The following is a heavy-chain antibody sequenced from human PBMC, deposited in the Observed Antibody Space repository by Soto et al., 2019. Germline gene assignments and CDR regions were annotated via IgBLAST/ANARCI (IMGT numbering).Heavy chain of an antibody. Sequence: QVQLQESGPRLVEASQTLSLTCTVSNASITSSGYYWSWVRQPPGKRLEWIGYIYHSGSTFYSPSLQSRLTMSVDTSKNQFALTLRSATAAATAVYHCVRMGGAYSVPAYWGQGTLVTVSS. V-gene: IGHV4-31*03. CDR3: VRMGGAYSVPAY. CDR2: IYHSGST. J-gene: IGHJ4*02. CDR1: NASITSSGYY. D-gene: IGHD2-15*01.